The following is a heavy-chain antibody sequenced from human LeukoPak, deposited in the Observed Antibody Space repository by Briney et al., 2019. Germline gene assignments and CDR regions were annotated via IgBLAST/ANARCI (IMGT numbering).Heavy chain of an antibody. V-gene: IGHV4-34*01. CDR2: INHSGST. Sequence: SETLSLTCAVYGGSFSGYYWSWIRQPPGKGLEWIGEINHSGSTNYNPSLKSRVSISVDTSKNQSSLKLSSVTAADTAVYYCAREGGDLDYWGQGTLVTVSS. J-gene: IGHJ4*02. CDR3: AREGGDLDY. CDR1: GGSFSGYY. D-gene: IGHD2-21*02.